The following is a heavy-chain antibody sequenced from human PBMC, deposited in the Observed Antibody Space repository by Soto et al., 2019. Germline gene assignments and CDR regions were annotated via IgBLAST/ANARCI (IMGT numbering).Heavy chain of an antibody. Sequence: PGGSLRLSCAASGFTFSNYAMAWVRQAPGKGLEWVSSIYGNGDTTFYADSVKGRFTISRDNSKNTLYVQMNSLRAEDTALYYCAKDLSFSGSYDFDYWGQGALVTVSS. D-gene: IGHD1-26*01. CDR1: GFTFSNYA. CDR3: AKDLSFSGSYDFDY. V-gene: IGHV3-23*01. J-gene: IGHJ4*02. CDR2: IYGNGDTT.